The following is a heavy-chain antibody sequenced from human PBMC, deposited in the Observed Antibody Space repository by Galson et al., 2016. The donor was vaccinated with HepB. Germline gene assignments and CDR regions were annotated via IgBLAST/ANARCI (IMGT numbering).Heavy chain of an antibody. CDR2: ISGDGAP. CDR1: GFTFSGYA. CDR3: ARDRGFYSSTWD. Sequence: SLRLSCAASGFTFSGYAMSWVRQAPGKGLEWVSSISGDGAPYYVDSMKGRFTISRDNSKDTLYLQMISLRAEDTAVYYCARDRGFYSSTWDWGQGTLVTVSS. D-gene: IGHD2-2*01. J-gene: IGHJ4*02. V-gene: IGHV3-23*01.